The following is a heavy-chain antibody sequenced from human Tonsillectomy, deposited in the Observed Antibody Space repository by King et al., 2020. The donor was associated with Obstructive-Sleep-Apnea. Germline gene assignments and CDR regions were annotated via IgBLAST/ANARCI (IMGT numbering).Heavy chain of an antibody. V-gene: IGHV3-53*04. CDR1: GFSVSDSY. CDR2: IFSGGKI. J-gene: IGHJ2*01. CDR3: AMDGNSSAWPFWYFDL. Sequence: VQLVESGGGLVQPGGSLRLSCEVSGFSVSDSYLNWVRQTPGKGLEWVSVIFSGGKIYYADSVKGRFTISRHNSKNTLYLQMNSLRAEDTAVYYCAMDGNSSAWPFWYFDLWGRGTLVTVSS. D-gene: IGHD3-22*01.